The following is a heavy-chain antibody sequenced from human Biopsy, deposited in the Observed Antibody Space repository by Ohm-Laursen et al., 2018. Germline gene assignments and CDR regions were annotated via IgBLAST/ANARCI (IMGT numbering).Heavy chain of an antibody. CDR3: ARDSEYGDYRNYYYGMDV. V-gene: IGHV1-2*02. D-gene: IGHD4-17*01. Sequence: GSSVKVSCKTSGYTFTGYYMHWVRQAPGQGLEWMGWINPNSGGTNYAQKFQGRVTMTRDTSISTAYMELSSLRSEDTAVYYCARDSEYGDYRNYYYGMDVWGQGTTVTVSS. CDR2: INPNSGGT. CDR1: GYTFTGYY. J-gene: IGHJ6*02.